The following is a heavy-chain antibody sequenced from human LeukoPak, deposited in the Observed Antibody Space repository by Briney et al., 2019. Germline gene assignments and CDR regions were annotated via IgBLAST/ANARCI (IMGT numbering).Heavy chain of an antibody. V-gene: IGHV4-59*08. CDR1: GGSISSYY. J-gene: IGHJ6*02. CDR2: IYYSGST. CDR3: ARTSYGMDV. Sequence: PSETLSLTCTVSGGSISSYYWSWIRQPPGKGLEWIGYIYYSGSTNYNPSLESRVTISVDTSKNQFSLKLSSVTAADTAVYYCARTSYGMDVWGQGTTVTVSS.